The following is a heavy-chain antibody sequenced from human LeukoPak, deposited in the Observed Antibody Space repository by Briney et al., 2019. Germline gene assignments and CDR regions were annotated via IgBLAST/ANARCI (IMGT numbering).Heavy chain of an antibody. Sequence: SETLSLTCAVYGGSFSGYYWSWIRQPPGKGLEWIGEINHSGSTNYNPSLKSRVTISVDTSKNQFSLKLSSVTAADTAVYYCAGESIAVAGTFDYWGQGTLVTVSS. CDR1: GGSFSGYY. D-gene: IGHD6-19*01. CDR3: AGESIAVAGTFDY. J-gene: IGHJ4*02. V-gene: IGHV4-34*01. CDR2: INHSGST.